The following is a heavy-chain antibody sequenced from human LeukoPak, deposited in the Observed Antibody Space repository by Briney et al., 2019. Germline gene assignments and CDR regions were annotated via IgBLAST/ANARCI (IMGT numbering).Heavy chain of an antibody. Sequence: GGSLRLSCAASGFTFSSYWMHWVRQTPGKGVVWVSRRGDGGTASYADSVKGRFTISRDNAKNTLYLQMNSLRAEDTAVYYCARDRCSGGSCYGYYYGMDVWGQGTTVTVSS. CDR2: RGDGGTA. D-gene: IGHD2-15*01. CDR3: ARDRCSGGSCYGYYYGMDV. J-gene: IGHJ6*02. CDR1: GFTFSSYW. V-gene: IGHV3-74*01.